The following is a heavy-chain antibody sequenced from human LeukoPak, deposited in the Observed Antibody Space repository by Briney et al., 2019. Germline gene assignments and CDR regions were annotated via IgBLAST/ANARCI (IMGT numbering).Heavy chain of an antibody. Sequence: PGRSLRLSCAASGFTFSSYAMHWVRQAPGKGMEWVAVISYDGSNKYYADSVKGRFTISRDNSKNTLYLQMNSLRAEDTAVYYCASLHLRITMIVAPDTRNDYWGQGTLVTVSS. CDR2: ISYDGSNK. CDR1: GFTFSSYA. D-gene: IGHD3-22*01. CDR3: ASLHLRITMIVAPDTRNDY. V-gene: IGHV3-30*04. J-gene: IGHJ4*02.